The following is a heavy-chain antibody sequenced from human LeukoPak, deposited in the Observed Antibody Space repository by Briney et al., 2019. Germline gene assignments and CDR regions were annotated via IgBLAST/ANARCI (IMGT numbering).Heavy chain of an antibody. CDR2: MYSGGST. D-gene: IGHD1-26*01. Sequence: GGSLRLSCAASGFTVGSNYMSWVRQAPGRGLEWVSVMYSGGSTYYADSVKGRFTISRDNSKNTLYLQMNSLRGEDTAVYYCAKDGDTMSGTYYYDMDVWGKGTTVTIS. CDR3: AKDGDTMSGTYYYDMDV. V-gene: IGHV3-66*01. CDR1: GFTVGSNY. J-gene: IGHJ6*03.